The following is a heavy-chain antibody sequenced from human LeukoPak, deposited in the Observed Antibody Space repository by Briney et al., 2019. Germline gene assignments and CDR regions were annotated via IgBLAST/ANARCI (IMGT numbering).Heavy chain of an antibody. CDR3: AKGRGYYYNMDV. J-gene: IGHJ6*03. CDR1: GFTFRSYA. Sequence: GGSLRLSCAASGFTFRSYAMSWVRQAPGEGLEWVSAISGSGGATYYADSVKGRFTISRGNSKNTVYLEMNSLRAEDTAVYYCAKGRGYYYNMDVWGKGTTVTVSS. CDR2: ISGSGGAT. V-gene: IGHV3-23*01. D-gene: IGHD3-16*01.